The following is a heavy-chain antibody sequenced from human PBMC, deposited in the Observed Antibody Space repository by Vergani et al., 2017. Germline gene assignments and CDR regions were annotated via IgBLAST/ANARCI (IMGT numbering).Heavy chain of an antibody. V-gene: IGHV1-46*03. Sequence: QVQLVQPGAEVKKPGASVKVSCKASGYTFTSYYMHWVRQAPGQGLEWMGIINPSGGSTSYAQKFQGSVTMTRDTSTSTVYMDLSNLRSEDTAVYYCARPHGDILPPDPRRLDYWGQGTLVTVSS. CDR3: ARPHGDILPPDPRRLDY. CDR2: INPSGGST. J-gene: IGHJ4*02. CDR1: GYTFTSYY.